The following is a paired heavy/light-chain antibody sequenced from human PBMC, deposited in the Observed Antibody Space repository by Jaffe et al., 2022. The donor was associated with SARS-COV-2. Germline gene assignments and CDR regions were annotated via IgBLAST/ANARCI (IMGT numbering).Heavy chain of an antibody. Sequence: EVQLVESGGGLVQPGGSLRLSCAASGFTFSSYEMNWVRQAPGKGLEWVSYISSSGSTIYYADSVKGRFTISRDNAKNSLYLQMNSLRAEDTAVYYCARAPPNSGWIRADAFDIWGQGTMVTVSS. CDR2: ISSSGSTI. V-gene: IGHV3-48*03. CDR3: ARAPPNSGWIRADAFDI. J-gene: IGHJ3*02. CDR1: GFTFSSYE. D-gene: IGHD6-19*01.
Light chain of an antibody. J-gene: IGLJ3*02. Sequence: SSELTQDPAVSVALGQTVRITCQGDSLRSYYASWYQQKPGQAPVLVIYGKNNRPSGIPDRFSGSSSGNTASLTITGAQAEDEADYYCNSRDSSGNHLGWVFGGGTKLTVL. CDR2: GKN. CDR3: NSRDSSGNHLGWV. V-gene: IGLV3-19*01. CDR1: SLRSYY.